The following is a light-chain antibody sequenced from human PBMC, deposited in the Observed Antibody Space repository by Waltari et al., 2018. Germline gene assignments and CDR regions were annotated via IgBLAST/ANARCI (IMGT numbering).Light chain of an antibody. CDR2: KAS. V-gene: IGKV1-5*03. J-gene: IGKJ3*01. Sequence: DIQMTQSPYTLSASVGERVTIPRRASQSISSWLAWYQQTPGKAPKLLNYKASSLESGVPSRFSGSGSGTEFTLTISSLQPDDFATYYFQQYNNYPFTFGPGTKVDIK. CDR1: QSISSW. CDR3: QQYNNYPFT.